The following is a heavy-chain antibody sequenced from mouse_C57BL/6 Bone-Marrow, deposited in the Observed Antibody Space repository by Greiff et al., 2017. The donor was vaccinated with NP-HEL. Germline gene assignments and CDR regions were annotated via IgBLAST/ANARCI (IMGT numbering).Heavy chain of an antibody. J-gene: IGHJ3*01. CDR1: GYAFTNYL. CDR3: ARQGRGAWFAY. Sequence: QVQLQQSGAELVRPGTSVKVSCKASGYAFTNYLIEWVKQRPGQGLEWIGVINPGSGGTNYNEKFKGKATLTADKSSSTAYMQLSSLTSEDSAVYICARQGRGAWFAYWGQGTLVTVSA. CDR2: INPGSGGT. V-gene: IGHV1-54*01.